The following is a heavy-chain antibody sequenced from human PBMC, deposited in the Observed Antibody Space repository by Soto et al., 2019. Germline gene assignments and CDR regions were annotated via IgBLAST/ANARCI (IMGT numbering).Heavy chain of an antibody. V-gene: IGHV3-21*01. Sequence: GESLKISCAASGFTFSSYSMNWVRQAPGKGLEWVSSISSSSSYIYYADSVKGRFTISRDNAKNSLYLQMNSLRAEDTAVYYCARVDCTNGVCYGDYYYYGMDVWGQGTTVTVSS. CDR2: ISSSSSYI. CDR1: GFTFSSYS. CDR3: ARVDCTNGVCYGDYYYYGMDV. J-gene: IGHJ6*02. D-gene: IGHD2-8*01.